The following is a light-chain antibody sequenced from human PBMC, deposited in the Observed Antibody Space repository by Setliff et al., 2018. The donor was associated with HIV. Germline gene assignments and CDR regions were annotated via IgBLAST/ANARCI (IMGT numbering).Light chain of an antibody. CDR1: SSNIGSNI. J-gene: IGLJ1*01. V-gene: IGLV1-44*01. CDR3: ATWDDSLNGNA. CDR2: RNN. Sequence: QSVLTQPPSASGTPGQRVTISCSGSSSNIGSNIVNWYQHLPGTAPKLLIYRNNQRPSGVPDRFSGSKSGTSASLAISGLQSEDEADYYCATWDDSLNGNALGSGTKVTVL.